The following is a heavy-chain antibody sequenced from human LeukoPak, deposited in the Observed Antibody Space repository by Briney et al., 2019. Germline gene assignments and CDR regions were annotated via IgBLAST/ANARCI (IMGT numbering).Heavy chain of an antibody. V-gene: IGHV3-9*01. CDR3: AKDMSLDILTGLDY. CDR1: GFTFHDYA. D-gene: IGHD3-9*01. Sequence: GRSLRLSCAAAGFTFHDYAMHWVRQAPGKGLEWVSGISWNSGSIGYADSVKGRFTISRDNAKNSLYLQMNSLRAEDTALYYCAKDMSLDILTGLDYWGQGTLVTVSS. J-gene: IGHJ4*02. CDR2: ISWNSGSI.